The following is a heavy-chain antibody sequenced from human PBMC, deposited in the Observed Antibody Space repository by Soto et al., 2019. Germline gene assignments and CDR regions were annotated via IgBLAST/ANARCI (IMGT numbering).Heavy chain of an antibody. CDR2: ISTTGTTI. J-gene: IGHJ5*02. D-gene: IGHD1-7*01. CDR3: VRVNWNYNWFDP. CDR1: GFAFSSYS. V-gene: IGHV3-48*02. Sequence: EMQLMESGGGLVQPGGSLRLSCAASGFAFSSYSMSWVRQAPGKGLEWLSYISTTGTTIYYADSVKGRFTISRDNAKNSLSLQMNSLRDEDTAVYYCVRVNWNYNWFDPWGQGTLVTVSS.